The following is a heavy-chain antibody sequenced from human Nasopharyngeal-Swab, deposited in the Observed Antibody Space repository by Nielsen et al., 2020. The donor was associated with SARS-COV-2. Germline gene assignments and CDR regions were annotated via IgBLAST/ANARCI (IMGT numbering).Heavy chain of an antibody. CDR2: IIPILGIA. J-gene: IGHJ6*02. V-gene: IGHV1-69*10. CDR3: ARGVSDLYYYGMDV. CDR1: VGTFRSYA. D-gene: IGHD3-10*01. Sequence: SVNVSCKSTVGTFRSYAISWVRPAPGQGLEWMGGIIPILGIANYAQKFQGRVTITADKSTSTAYMELSSLRSEDTAVYYCARGVSDLYYYGMDVWGQGTTVTVSS.